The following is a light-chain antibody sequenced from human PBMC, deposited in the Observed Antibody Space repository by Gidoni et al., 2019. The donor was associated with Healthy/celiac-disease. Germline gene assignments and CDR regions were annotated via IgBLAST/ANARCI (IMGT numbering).Light chain of an antibody. J-gene: IGKJ3*01. V-gene: IGKV1-27*01. Sequence: PSLSASRGARVTITCRAIQRISNYLAWYQQKPGQVPKLLLYDASNLQAGVPSRFSGSGSGTDFTLTISSLQPEDVATYYCQKDNSSPLTFXPXTKVEIK. CDR3: QKDNSSPLT. CDR1: QRISNY. CDR2: DAS.